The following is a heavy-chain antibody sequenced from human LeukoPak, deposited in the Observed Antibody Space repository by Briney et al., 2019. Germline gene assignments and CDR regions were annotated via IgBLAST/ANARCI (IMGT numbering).Heavy chain of an antibody. J-gene: IGHJ5*02. CDR2: MNPNSGNT. D-gene: IGHD3-9*01. Sequence: ASVKVSCKASGFTFSNYNINWVRQATGQGLEWMGWMNPNSGNTGYAQKFQGRVTMTRNTSISTAYMELSSLRSEDTAVYYCARGLADYDILTGYSPWGQGTLVTVSS. CDR1: GFTFSNYN. V-gene: IGHV1-8*02. CDR3: ARGLADYDILTGYSP.